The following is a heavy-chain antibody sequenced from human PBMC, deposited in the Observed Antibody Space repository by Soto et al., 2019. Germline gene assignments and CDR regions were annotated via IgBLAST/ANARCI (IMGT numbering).Heavy chain of an antibody. J-gene: IGHJ3*02. D-gene: IGHD4-17*01. V-gene: IGHV5-51*01. CDR3: ERPLEYGAYVGDFDI. Sequence: GESLKISCKGSGYSFTSYWIGWVRQMPGKGLEWMGIIYPGDSDTRYSPSFQGQVTISADRSISTAYLQWSSLKASDTAMYYCERPLEYGAYVGDFDIWGQGTMVTVSS. CDR2: IYPGDSDT. CDR1: GYSFTSYW.